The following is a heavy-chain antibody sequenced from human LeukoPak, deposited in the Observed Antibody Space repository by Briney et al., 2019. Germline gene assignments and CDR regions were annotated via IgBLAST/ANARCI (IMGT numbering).Heavy chain of an antibody. CDR3: ARDPPGGAIMDAFDI. Sequence: PGGSLRLSCAASGFTFSSYSMNWVRQAPGEGLEWVSSISSSSSYIYYADSVKGRFTISRDNAKNSLYLQMNSLRAEDTAVYYCARDPPGGAIMDAFDIWGQGTMVTVSS. CDR1: GFTFSSYS. J-gene: IGHJ3*02. D-gene: IGHD3-16*02. V-gene: IGHV3-21*01. CDR2: ISSSSSYI.